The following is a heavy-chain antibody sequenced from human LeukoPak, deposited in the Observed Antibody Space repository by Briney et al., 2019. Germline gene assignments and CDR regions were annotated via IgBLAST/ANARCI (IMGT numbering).Heavy chain of an antibody. CDR1: GFTFDDYA. J-gene: IGHJ4*02. Sequence: GRSLRLSCAASGFTFDDYAMHWVRQVPGKGLEWVSGISWNSGSIAYADSVKGRFTISRDNAKNSLYLQMNSLKAEDMAFYYCTRSSGWYNYFDYWGQGTLATVSS. CDR3: TRSSGWYNYFDY. CDR2: ISWNSGSI. D-gene: IGHD6-19*01. V-gene: IGHV3-9*03.